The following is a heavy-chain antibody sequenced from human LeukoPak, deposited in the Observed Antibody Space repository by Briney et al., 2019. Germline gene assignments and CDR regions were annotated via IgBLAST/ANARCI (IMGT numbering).Heavy chain of an antibody. CDR1: GYRFTSYW. J-gene: IGHJ4*02. V-gene: IGHV5-51*01. D-gene: IGHD6-13*01. CDR3: ARHDSVDSGSSSQSFDY. Sequence: GESLKISCKGSGYRFTSYWIGWVRQMPGKGLEWMGIIYPGDSDTRYSPSLQGQVTISADKSISTAYLQWSSLKASDTAMYYCARHDSVDSGSSSQSFDYWGQGTLVTVSS. CDR2: IYPGDSDT.